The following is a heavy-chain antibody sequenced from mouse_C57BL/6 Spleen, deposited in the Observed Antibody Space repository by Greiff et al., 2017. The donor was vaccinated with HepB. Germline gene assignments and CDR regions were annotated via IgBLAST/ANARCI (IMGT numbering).Heavy chain of an antibody. J-gene: IGHJ4*01. CDR3: ARGWPMAMDY. D-gene: IGHD6-5*01. V-gene: IGHV1-82*01. CDR2: IYPGDGDT. CDR1: GYAFSSSW. Sequence: VKLQESGPELVKPGASVKISCKASGYAFSSSWMNWVKQRPGKGLEWIGRIYPGDGDTNYNGKFKGKATLTADKSSSTAYMQLSSLTSEDSAVYFCARGWPMAMDYWGQGTSVTVSS.